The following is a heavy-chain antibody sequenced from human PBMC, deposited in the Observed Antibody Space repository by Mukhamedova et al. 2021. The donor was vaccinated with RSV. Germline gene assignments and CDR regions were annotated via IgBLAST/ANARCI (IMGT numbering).Heavy chain of an antibody. CDR3: VSGGDFYGMDV. Sequence: SMNWVRQAPGKGLEWVSSISSSSSYIYYADSVKGRFTISRDNAKNSLYLQMNSLRAEDTAVYYCVSGGDFYGMDVWGQGTTVTVS. V-gene: IGHV3-21*01. CDR1: S. CDR2: ISSSSSYI. D-gene: IGHD3-10*01. J-gene: IGHJ6*02.